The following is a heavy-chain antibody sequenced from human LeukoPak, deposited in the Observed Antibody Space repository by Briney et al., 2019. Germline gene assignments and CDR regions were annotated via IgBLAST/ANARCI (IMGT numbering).Heavy chain of an antibody. V-gene: IGHV4-59*11. CDR2: IYYSGST. D-gene: IGHD3-3*01. J-gene: IGHJ5*02. CDR3: ARGAENYDFWSGYLFDP. Sequence: SETLSLTCTVSGGSISSHYWSWIRQPPGKGLEWIGYIYYSGSTNYNPSLKSRVTISVDTSKNQFSLKLSSVTAADTAVYYCARGAENYDFWSGYLFDPWGQGTLVTVSS. CDR1: GGSISSHY.